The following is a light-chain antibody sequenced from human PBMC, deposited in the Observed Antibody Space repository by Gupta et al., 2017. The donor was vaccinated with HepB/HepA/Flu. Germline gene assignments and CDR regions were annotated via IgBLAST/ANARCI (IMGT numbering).Light chain of an antibody. J-gene: IGLJ3*02. CDR1: SSNIGNNA. Sequence: QSVLTQPPSVSEAPGQRVTISCSGSSSNIGNNAVNWYQQVPGKAPKLLIYDDDILPSGVSDRFSGSRSGASASLAISGLQSDDEADYYCAAWDDRLNGPVFGGGTKLTVL. CDR2: DDD. CDR3: AAWDDRLNGPV. V-gene: IGLV1-36*01.